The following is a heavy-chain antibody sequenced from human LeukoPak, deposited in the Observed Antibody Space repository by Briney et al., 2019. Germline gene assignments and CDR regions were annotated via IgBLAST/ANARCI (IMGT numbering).Heavy chain of an antibody. J-gene: IGHJ5*02. Sequence: NPSETLSLTCAVSGGSISSGGYSWSWIRQPPGKGLEWIGYIYHSGSTYYNPSLKSRVTISVDRSKNQFSLKLSSVTAADTAVYYCARAHFIPGIAVAGRLDPWGQGTLVTVSS. CDR1: GGSISSGGYS. D-gene: IGHD6-19*01. CDR3: ARAHFIPGIAVAGRLDP. CDR2: IYHSGST. V-gene: IGHV4-30-2*01.